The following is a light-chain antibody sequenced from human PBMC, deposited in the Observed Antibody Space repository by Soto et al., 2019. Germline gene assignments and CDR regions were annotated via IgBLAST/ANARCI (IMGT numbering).Light chain of an antibody. V-gene: IGLV6-57*04. CDR2: EGN. J-gene: IGLJ2*01. CDR3: QSYDSSTVV. Sequence: NFMLTQPHSLSEAPGKRVTISCTRSSGNIASNYVHWYQQRPGSVPTIVIYEGNQRPSGVPDRFSGSTAGSSNSASITISGLQTEAESDYYSQSYDSSTVVFGGGTKVTVL. CDR1: SGNIASNY.